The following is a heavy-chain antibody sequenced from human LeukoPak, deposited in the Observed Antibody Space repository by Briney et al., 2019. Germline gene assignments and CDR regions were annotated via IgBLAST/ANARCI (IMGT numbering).Heavy chain of an antibody. Sequence: QSGGSLRLSCAASGFTFSRYWMAWVRQAPEKGLEWVANIKQDGSEKYYVDSVKGRFTISRDNAKNSLYLQMNSLRAEDTAVYYCARDVHGGVFDYWGQGTLVTVSS. CDR1: GFTFSRYW. CDR3: ARDVHGGVFDY. D-gene: IGHD3-10*01. J-gene: IGHJ4*02. V-gene: IGHV3-7*01. CDR2: IKQDGSEK.